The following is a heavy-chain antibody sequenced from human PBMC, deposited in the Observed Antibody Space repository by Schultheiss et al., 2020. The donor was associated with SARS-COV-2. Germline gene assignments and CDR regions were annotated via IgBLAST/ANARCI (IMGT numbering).Heavy chain of an antibody. CDR2: IYYSGST. V-gene: IGHV4-59*02. J-gene: IGHJ6*02. Sequence: GSLRLSCAASGFTVSSNYMSWVRQHPGKGLEWIGYIYYSGSTNYNPSLKSRVTISVDTSKNQFSLKLSSVTAADTAVYYCASNSGTTGDRRYYYGMDVWGQGTTVTVSS. CDR1: GFTVSSNY. D-gene: IGHD2/OR15-2a*01. CDR3: ASNSGTTGDRRYYYGMDV.